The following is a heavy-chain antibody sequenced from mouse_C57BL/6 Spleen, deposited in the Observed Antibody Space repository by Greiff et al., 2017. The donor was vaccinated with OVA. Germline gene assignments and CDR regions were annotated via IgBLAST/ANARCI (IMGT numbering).Heavy chain of an antibody. V-gene: IGHV1-50*01. CDR3: ASSGGCCGGPPPFDY. D-gene: IGHD1-1*02. Sequence: QVQLQQPGAELVKPGASVKLSCKASGYTFTSYWMQWVKQRPGQGLEWIGEIDPSDSNTNYNQKFKGKATMTVDTSSSTSYMQLRCLTSEDSADYYWASSGGCCGGPPPFDYWGQGTTVTVSS. CDR1: GYTFTSYW. CDR2: IDPSDSNT. J-gene: IGHJ2*01.